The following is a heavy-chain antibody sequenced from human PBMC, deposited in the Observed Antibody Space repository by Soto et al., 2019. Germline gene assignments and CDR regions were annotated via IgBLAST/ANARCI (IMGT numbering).Heavy chain of an antibody. V-gene: IGHV3-23*01. CDR1: GFIFQDYA. D-gene: IGHD3-3*01. J-gene: IGHJ5*02. Sequence: EVQLFESGGGFVESGGSLRLSCAASGFIFQDYAMSWVRQAPGKGLEWVSTITSSDDITYSADSVRGRVTISRDNSAXXXXXXXXXXXXXXXXXXXXAKGDSSGSFDHSRGYSTPDHWGLGTLVTVSS. CDR2: ITSSDDIT. CDR3: AKGDSSGSFDHSRGYSTPDH.